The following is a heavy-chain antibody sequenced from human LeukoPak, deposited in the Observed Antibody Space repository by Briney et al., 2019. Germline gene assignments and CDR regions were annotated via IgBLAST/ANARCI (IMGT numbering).Heavy chain of an antibody. V-gene: IGHV3-74*01. CDR2: INSDGSST. Sequence: GGSLRLSCAASGFIFSSYWMHWVRQAPGKGLVRVSRINSDGSSTSYADSVKGRFTISRDNAKNTLYVQMNSLRAEDTAVYYCARGDFWSSYYDYYYGMDVWGQGTTVTVSS. J-gene: IGHJ6*02. CDR1: GFIFSSYW. CDR3: ARGDFWSSYYDYYYGMDV. D-gene: IGHD3-3*01.